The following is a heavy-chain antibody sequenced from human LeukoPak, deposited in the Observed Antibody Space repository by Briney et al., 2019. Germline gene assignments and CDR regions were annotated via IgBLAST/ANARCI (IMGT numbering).Heavy chain of an antibody. CDR2: ISGSGGST. D-gene: IGHD6-19*01. J-gene: IGHJ4*02. V-gene: IGHV3-23*01. CDR1: GFTFSSYA. CDR3: AKARSGWYRGGIDY. Sequence: GGSLRFSCAASGFTFSSYAMSWVRQAPGKGLEWVSAISGSGGSTYYADSVKGRFTISRDNSKNTLYLQMNSLRAEDTAVYYCAKARSGWYRGGIDYWGQGTLVTVSS.